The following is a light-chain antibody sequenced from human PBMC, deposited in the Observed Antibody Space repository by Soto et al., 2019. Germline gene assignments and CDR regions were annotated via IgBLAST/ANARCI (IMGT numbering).Light chain of an antibody. Sequence: EIVLTQSPGTLSLFPGERATLSCRASQSISSNYLAWYQQKPGQAPRLLIHGASNRATGIPDRFSGAWSGTDFTLTISRLEPEDFAVYYCHQYGSAPAWTFGQGTKVEIK. CDR1: QSISSNY. V-gene: IGKV3-20*01. J-gene: IGKJ1*01. CDR3: HQYGSAPAWT. CDR2: GAS.